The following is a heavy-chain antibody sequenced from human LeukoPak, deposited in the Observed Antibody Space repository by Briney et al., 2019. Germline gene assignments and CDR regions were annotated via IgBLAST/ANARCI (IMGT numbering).Heavy chain of an antibody. CDR1: GYTFTSYG. J-gene: IGHJ6*03. V-gene: IGHV1-18*01. Sequence: ASVKVSCKASGYTFTSYGISWVRQAPGQGLEWMGWISAYNGNTNYAQKLQGRVTMTTDTSTSTAYMELRSLRSDDTAVYYCARDQGLYYYYYMDVWGKGTTVTVSS. CDR2: ISAYNGNT. CDR3: ARDQGLYYYYYMDV.